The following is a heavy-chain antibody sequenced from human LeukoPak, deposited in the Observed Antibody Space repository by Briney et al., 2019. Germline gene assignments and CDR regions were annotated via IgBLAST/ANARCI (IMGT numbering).Heavy chain of an antibody. CDR3: ARLALLGVVTASDYYFDY. CDR2: IYYSGST. CDR1: GGSISSSY. D-gene: IGHD2-21*02. J-gene: IGHJ4*02. V-gene: IGHV4-59*08. Sequence: SETLSLTCTVSGGSISSSYWSWIRQPPGKGLEWIGHIYYSGSTNYNPSLKSRVTISVDTSKNQFSLKLNSVTAADTAVYYCARLALLGVVTASDYYFDYWGQGTLVTVSS.